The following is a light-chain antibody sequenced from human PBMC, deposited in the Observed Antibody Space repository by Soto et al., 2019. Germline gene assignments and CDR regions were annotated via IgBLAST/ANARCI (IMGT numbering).Light chain of an antibody. CDR3: SSYAGSLYV. Sequence: SALTQPPSASGSPGQSVTISCTGTSSDVGGYNYVSWYQQHPGKAPKLMIYEVSKRPSGVPDRFSGSKSGNTASLTVSGLQAEDEADYYCSSYAGSLYVFGTGTKLTV. V-gene: IGLV2-8*01. CDR2: EVS. J-gene: IGLJ1*01. CDR1: SSDVGGYNY.